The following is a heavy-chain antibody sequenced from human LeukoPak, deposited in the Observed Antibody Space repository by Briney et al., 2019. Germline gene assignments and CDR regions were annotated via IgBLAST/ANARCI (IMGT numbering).Heavy chain of an antibody. J-gene: IGHJ6*02. Sequence: GGSLRLSCAASGFTFDDYAMHWVRQAPGKGLEWVSGVSWNSGSIGYADSVKGRFTISRDNAKNSPYLQMNSLRAEDTALYYCAKGGRTVTTSPAPYYYGMDVWGQGTTVTVSS. CDR3: AKGGRTVTTSPAPYYYGMDV. V-gene: IGHV3-9*01. CDR2: VSWNSGSI. CDR1: GFTFDDYA. D-gene: IGHD4-17*01.